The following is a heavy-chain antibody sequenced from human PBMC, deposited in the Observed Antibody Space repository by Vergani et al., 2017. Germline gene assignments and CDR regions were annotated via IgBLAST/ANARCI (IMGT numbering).Heavy chain of an antibody. Sequence: QVQLVQSGAEVKKPGSSVKVSCKASGGTFSSYAISWVRQAPGQGLEWMGGNIPIFGTANYAQKFQGRVTITADESTRTAYMELSSLRSEDTAVYYCARDGVLRYFDWLLYHDAFDIWGQGTMVTVSS. CDR1: GGTFSSYA. CDR2: NIPIFGTA. V-gene: IGHV1-69*01. CDR3: ARDGVLRYFDWLLYHDAFDI. J-gene: IGHJ3*02. D-gene: IGHD3-9*01.